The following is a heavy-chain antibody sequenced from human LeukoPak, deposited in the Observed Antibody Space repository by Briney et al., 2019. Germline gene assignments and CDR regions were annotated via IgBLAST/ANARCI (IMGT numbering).Heavy chain of an antibody. D-gene: IGHD6-13*01. Sequence: SQTLSLTCTVSGGSISSGGYYWSWIRQHPGKGLEWIGYIYYSGSTYYNPSLKSRVTISVDTSKNQFSLKLSSVTAADTAVYYCARVPRGSSWFHPYYFDYWGQGTLVTVSS. CDR1: GGSISSGGYY. CDR2: IYYSGST. V-gene: IGHV4-31*03. CDR3: ARVPRGSSWFHPYYFDY. J-gene: IGHJ4*02.